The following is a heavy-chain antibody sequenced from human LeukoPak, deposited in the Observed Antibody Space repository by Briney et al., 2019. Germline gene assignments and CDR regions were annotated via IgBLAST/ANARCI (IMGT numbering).Heavy chain of an antibody. Sequence: ASVTVSRKASGYTLTSNYMHWVRQAPGQGLEWMGIINPSGGSTSYAQKFQGRISMTRDTSTNTVYMELSSLRSEDTAVYFCAREQGSTMVRGPVDYWGQGTLVTVSS. D-gene: IGHD3-10*01. CDR2: INPSGGST. V-gene: IGHV1-46*01. CDR1: GYTLTSNY. CDR3: AREQGSTMVRGPVDY. J-gene: IGHJ4*02.